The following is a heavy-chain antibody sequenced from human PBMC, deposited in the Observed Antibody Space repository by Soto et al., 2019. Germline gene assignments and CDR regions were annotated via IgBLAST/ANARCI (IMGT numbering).Heavy chain of an antibody. D-gene: IGHD4-17*01. CDR3: ARDLGYGGPRCDYGLDV. CDR2: ISYDGSNK. V-gene: IGHV3-30-3*01. Sequence: PGGSLRLSCAASGFPFSSYAMHWVRQPPGKGLEWVAFISYDGSNKYYADSVKGRFTISRDNSKNTLYLQMNSLRAEDTAVYYCARDLGYGGPRCDYGLDVWGQGNRVTVSS. J-gene: IGHJ6*02. CDR1: GFPFSSYA.